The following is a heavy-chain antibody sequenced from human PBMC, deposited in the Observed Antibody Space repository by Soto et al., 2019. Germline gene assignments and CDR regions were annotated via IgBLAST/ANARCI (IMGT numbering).Heavy chain of an antibody. V-gene: IGHV3-23*01. J-gene: IGHJ4*02. D-gene: IGHD5-18*01. Sequence: GGSLRLSCASSGFTFTSYAMTWVRQAPGKGLEWLSTISGRGASTYDTDSVKGRFTISRDNSKNMLYLQLNSLRAEDTAVYYCAKAGRGHSYSYYYDCWGQGTLVTVSS. CDR1: GFTFTSYA. CDR3: AKAGRGHSYSYYYDC. CDR2: ISGRGAST.